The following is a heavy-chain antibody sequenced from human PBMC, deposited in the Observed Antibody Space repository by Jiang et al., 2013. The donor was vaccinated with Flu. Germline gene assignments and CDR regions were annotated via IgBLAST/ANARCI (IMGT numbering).Heavy chain of an antibody. CDR1: GFTFSSYG. CDR3: AKGRYDFLSYFDY. Sequence: VQLVESGGGVVQPGGSLRLSCAASGFTFSSYGMHWVRQAPGKGLEWVAFIRYDGSNKYYADSVKGRFTISRDNSRNTLYLQMNSLRAEDTAVYYCAKGRYDFLSYFDYWGQGTLVTVSS. V-gene: IGHV3-30*02. D-gene: IGHD1-1*01. J-gene: IGHJ4*02. CDR2: IRYDGSNK.